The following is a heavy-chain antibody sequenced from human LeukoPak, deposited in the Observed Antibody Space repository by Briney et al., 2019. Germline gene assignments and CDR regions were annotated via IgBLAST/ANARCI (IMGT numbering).Heavy chain of an antibody. CDR2: IIPIFGTA. J-gene: IGHJ5*02. CDR3: ARVGQQLNWFAP. V-gene: IGHV1-69*13. Sequence: GASVKVSCKASGGTFSSYAISWVRQAPGQGLEWMGGIIPIFGTANYAQKFQGRVTITADESTSTAYMELSSLRSEDTAVYYCARVGQQLNWFAPWGQGTLVTVSS. D-gene: IGHD6-13*01. CDR1: GGTFSSYA.